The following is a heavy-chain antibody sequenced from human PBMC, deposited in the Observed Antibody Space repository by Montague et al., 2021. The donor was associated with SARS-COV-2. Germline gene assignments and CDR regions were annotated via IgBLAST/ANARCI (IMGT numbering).Heavy chain of an antibody. CDR1: FGSISTYY. V-gene: IGHV4-59*01. CDR2: IFYNGST. CDR3: ARQDAWAYCGDECYRGWFDS. Sequence: SETLSLTCTVSFGSISTYYWSWIRQPPGKGLEWIGFIFYNGSTKYNPSLKRRVSISLDTSKNQFSLKLSSVTAAVTAVYHCARQDAWAYCGDECYRGWFDSWGQGTLVTVSS. J-gene: IGHJ5*01. D-gene: IGHD2-21*01.